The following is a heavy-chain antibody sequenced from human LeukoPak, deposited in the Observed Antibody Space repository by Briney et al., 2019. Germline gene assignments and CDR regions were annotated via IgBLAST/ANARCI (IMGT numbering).Heavy chain of an antibody. CDR3: ARVRSSGSPLDY. CDR1: GFTFSSYS. D-gene: IGHD3-22*01. J-gene: IGHJ4*02. CDR2: ISSSSSYI. V-gene: IGHV3-21*04. Sequence: GGSLRLSCAASGFTFSSYSMNWVRQAPGKGLEWVSSISSSSSYIYYADSVKGRFTISRDNAKNSLYLQMNSLRAEDTAVYFCARVRSSGSPLDYWGQGTLVTVSS.